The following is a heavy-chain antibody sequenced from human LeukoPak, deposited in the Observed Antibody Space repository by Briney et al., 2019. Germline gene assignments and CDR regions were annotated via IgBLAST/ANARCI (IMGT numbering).Heavy chain of an antibody. CDR1: GFTFSSYS. D-gene: IGHD6-13*01. CDR2: IKQDGSDK. J-gene: IGHJ4*02. Sequence: GGSLRLSCAASGFTFSSYSMNWVRQAPGKGLEWVASIKQDGSDKFYVASVKGRFTISRDNAKNSLYLQMNSLRAEDTAVYYCARGGAAAARKRGVDYWGQGTLVTVSS. V-gene: IGHV3-7*01. CDR3: ARGGAAAARKRGVDY.